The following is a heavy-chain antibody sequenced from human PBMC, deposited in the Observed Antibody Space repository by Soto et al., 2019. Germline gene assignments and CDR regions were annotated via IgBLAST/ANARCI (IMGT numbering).Heavy chain of an antibody. CDR3: ARGRREGYNPSRYFDY. V-gene: IGHV4-34*01. CDR1: GGSFSGYY. J-gene: IGHJ4*02. Sequence: QVQLQQWGAGLLKPSETLSLTCAVYGGSFSGYYWSWIRQPPGKGLEWIGEINHSGSTNYNPSLKNRVIISVDTSKNQFSLKLSSVTAADTAVYYCARGRREGYNPSRYFDYWGQGTLVTVSS. CDR2: INHSGST. D-gene: IGHD5-12*01.